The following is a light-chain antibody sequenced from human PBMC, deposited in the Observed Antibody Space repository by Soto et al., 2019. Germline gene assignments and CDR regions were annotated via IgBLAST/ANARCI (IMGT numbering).Light chain of an antibody. Sequence: QSALTQPASVSGSPGQSITISCTGTSSDVGGYNYVSWYQQHPGKAPKLMIYDVSNRPSGVSNRISVSKSGNTASLTISGLQAEHDVHYYGTSYSRSSPLLFVGGTKLTVL. J-gene: IGLJ2*01. CDR3: TSYSRSSPLL. CDR2: DVS. V-gene: IGLV2-14*01. CDR1: SSDVGGYNY.